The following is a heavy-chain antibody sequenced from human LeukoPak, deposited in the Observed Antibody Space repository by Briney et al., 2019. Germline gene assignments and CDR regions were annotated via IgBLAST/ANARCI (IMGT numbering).Heavy chain of an antibody. J-gene: IGHJ3*02. D-gene: IGHD3-22*01. V-gene: IGHV3-23*01. Sequence: GGSLRLSCAASGFTFSSYAMSWVRQAPGKGLEWVSAISGSGGSTYYADSVKGRFTISRDNSKNTLYLQMNSLRAEDTAVHYCVGARSTSWLLTGDVFDIWGQGKMVTVSS. CDR3: VGARSTSWLLTGDVFDI. CDR1: GFTFSSYA. CDR2: ISGSGGST.